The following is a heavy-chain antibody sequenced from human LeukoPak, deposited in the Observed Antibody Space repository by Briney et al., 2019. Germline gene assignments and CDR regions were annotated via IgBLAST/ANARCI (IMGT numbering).Heavy chain of an antibody. Sequence: TSETLSLTCAVYGGSFSGYYWSWIRQPPGKGLEWIGEINHSGSTNYNPSLKSRVTISVDTSKNQFSLKLSSVTAADTAVYYCARGPILEYSSGWCYFDYWGQGTLVTVSS. CDR2: INHSGST. D-gene: IGHD6-13*01. V-gene: IGHV4-34*01. CDR1: GGSFSGYY. J-gene: IGHJ4*02. CDR3: ARGPILEYSSGWCYFDY.